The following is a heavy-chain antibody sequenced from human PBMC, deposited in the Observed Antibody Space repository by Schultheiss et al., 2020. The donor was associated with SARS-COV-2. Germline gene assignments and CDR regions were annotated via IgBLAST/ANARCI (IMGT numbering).Heavy chain of an antibody. CDR2: ISHSGST. Sequence: SQTLSLTCGVHGESFSDFYWTWVRQPPGQGLEWIGEISHSGSTKYSPSLKSRVTLLVDTSKKQFSLKLTSVTAADTAVYYCARGVAVAGTSWSDYWSKGTLVTVSS. CDR1: GESFSDFY. V-gene: IGHV4-34*01. CDR3: ARGVAVAGTSWSDY. J-gene: IGHJ4*02. D-gene: IGHD6-19*01.